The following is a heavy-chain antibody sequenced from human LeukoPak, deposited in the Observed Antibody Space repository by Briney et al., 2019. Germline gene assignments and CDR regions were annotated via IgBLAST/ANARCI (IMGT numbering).Heavy chain of an antibody. D-gene: IGHD4-23*01. Sequence: PGGSLRLSCAASGFTSSSYSMNWVRQAPGKGLEWVSSISSSSSYIYYADSVKGRFTISRDNAKNSLYLQMNSLRAEDTAVYYCARDRGTVVTPVGYWGQGTLVTVSS. CDR1: GFTSSSYS. CDR2: ISSSSSYI. J-gene: IGHJ4*02. CDR3: ARDRGTVVTPVGY. V-gene: IGHV3-21*01.